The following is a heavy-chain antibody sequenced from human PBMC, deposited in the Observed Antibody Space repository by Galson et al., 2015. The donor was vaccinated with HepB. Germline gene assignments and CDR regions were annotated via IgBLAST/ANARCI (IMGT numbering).Heavy chain of an antibody. J-gene: IGHJ4*02. V-gene: IGHV3-53*01. CDR3: ARVLGGRELLGFDY. Sequence: SLRLSCAASGFAVSSNYMSWVRQAPGKGLEWVSVIYSGGSTYYADSVKGRFTISRDNSKNTLYLQMNSLRAEDTAVYYCARVLGGRELLGFDYWGQGTLVTVSS. D-gene: IGHD1-26*01. CDR2: IYSGGST. CDR1: GFAVSSNY.